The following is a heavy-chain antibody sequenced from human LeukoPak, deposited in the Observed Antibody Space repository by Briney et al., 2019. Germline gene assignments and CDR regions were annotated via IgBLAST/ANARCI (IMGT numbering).Heavy chain of an antibody. CDR1: GFTSSSYG. CDR3: AKDRARFGEYLNFDY. J-gene: IGHJ4*02. D-gene: IGHD3-10*01. V-gene: IGHV3-30*02. Sequence: GGSLRLSCAASGFTSSSYGMHWVRQAPGKGLEWVAFIRYDGSNKYYADSVKGRFTISRDNSKNTLYLQMNSLRAEDTAVYYCAKDRARFGEYLNFDYWGQGTLVTVSS. CDR2: IRYDGSNK.